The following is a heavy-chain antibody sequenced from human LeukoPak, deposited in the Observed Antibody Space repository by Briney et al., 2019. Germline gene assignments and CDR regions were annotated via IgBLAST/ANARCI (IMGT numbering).Heavy chain of an antibody. Sequence: GGSLRLSCAASGFTFSSYWMSWVRQAPGKGPEWVANIKQDGSEKYYVDSVKGRFTISRDNAKNSLYLQMNSLRAEDTAVYYCAREGSDERFGELPEPYFDYWGQGTLVTVSS. D-gene: IGHD3-10*01. J-gene: IGHJ4*02. CDR1: GFTFSSYW. CDR2: IKQDGSEK. CDR3: AREGSDERFGELPEPYFDY. V-gene: IGHV3-7*03.